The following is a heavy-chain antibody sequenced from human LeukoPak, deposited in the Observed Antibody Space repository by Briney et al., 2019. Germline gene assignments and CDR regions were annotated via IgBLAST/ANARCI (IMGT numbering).Heavy chain of an antibody. Sequence: GWSLRLSCAASGFTFSSYGMHWVRQAPGKGLEWVAVISYDGSNKYYADSVKGRFTISRDKSKNTLYLQMNSLRTEDTAVYYCAKDSGSYYATGGLKDDWGQGTLVTVSS. J-gene: IGHJ4*02. CDR2: ISYDGSNK. V-gene: IGHV3-30*18. CDR1: GFTFSSYG. CDR3: AKDSGSYYATGGLKDD. D-gene: IGHD1-26*01.